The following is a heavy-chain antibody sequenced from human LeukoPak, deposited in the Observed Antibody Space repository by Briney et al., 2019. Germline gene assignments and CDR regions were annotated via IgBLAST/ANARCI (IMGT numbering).Heavy chain of an antibody. CDR2: IWNDASHD. J-gene: IGHJ6*02. Sequence: GGSLRLSCAASGFTFSSYGMHWVRQAPGKGLEWVAVIWNDASHDNYVDSVKGRFTISRDNSKNTLYLQMNSLRAEDTAIYYCVNRDGGWLQSSGTDVWGQGTAVTVS. D-gene: IGHD5-24*01. V-gene: IGHV3-33*01. CDR1: GFTFSSYG. CDR3: VNRDGGWLQSSGTDV.